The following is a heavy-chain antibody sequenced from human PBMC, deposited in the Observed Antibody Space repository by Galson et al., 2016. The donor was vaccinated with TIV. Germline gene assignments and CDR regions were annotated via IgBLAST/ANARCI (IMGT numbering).Heavy chain of an antibody. CDR3: ANRGHSSWYSFEI. Sequence: SVKVSCKASGYTFINYAMYWVRQAPGQRLEWMGWINPGNGNTRYSETFRGRVTLTRDTSATTAYMELTSLTSDDTAVYYCANRGHSSWYSFEIWGQGTMVTVSS. D-gene: IGHD6-13*01. CDR1: GYTFINYA. CDR2: INPGNGNT. V-gene: IGHV1-3*01. J-gene: IGHJ3*02.